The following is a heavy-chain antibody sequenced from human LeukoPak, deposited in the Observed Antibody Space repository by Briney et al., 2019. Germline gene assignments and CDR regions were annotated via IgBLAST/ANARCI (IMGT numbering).Heavy chain of an antibody. Sequence: SETLSLTCAVYGGSFSGYYWSWIRQPPGKGLEWIGEINHSGSTNYNPSLRSRVTISVDTSKNQFSLKLSSVTAADTAFYYCARDYDSGGYYGRWFDPWGQGTLVTVSS. V-gene: IGHV4-34*01. J-gene: IGHJ5*02. CDR2: INHSGST. D-gene: IGHD3-22*01. CDR3: ARDYDSGGYYGRWFDP. CDR1: GGSFSGYY.